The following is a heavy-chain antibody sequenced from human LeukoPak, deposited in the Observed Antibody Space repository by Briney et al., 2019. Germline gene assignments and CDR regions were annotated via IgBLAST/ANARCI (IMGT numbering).Heavy chain of an antibody. CDR3: ARDTALGGSGWYGGGY. CDR1: GYTFTTYY. CDR2: VTPGGGST. D-gene: IGHD6-19*01. Sequence: ASVKVSCKASGYTFTTYYLHWVRQAPGQGLEWMGIVTPGGGSTTYAQKFQGRVTMTRDTSTNTVYMELSSLRSEDTAVYYCARDTALGGSGWYGGGYWGQGTLVPGSS. J-gene: IGHJ4*02. V-gene: IGHV1-46*01.